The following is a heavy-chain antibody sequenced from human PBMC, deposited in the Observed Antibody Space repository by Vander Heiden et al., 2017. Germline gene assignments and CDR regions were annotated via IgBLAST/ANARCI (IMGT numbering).Heavy chain of an antibody. V-gene: IGHV3-11*01. Sequence: QVQLVESGGGLVKPGGSLRPSCAAPEFTFSDYYMSWIRQAPGKGLEWVSYISSGGISIYYADSVKGRFTISRDSAKNSLYLQMNILRAEDTAVYYCARGGSGSRRPFDIWGQGTVVTVSS. J-gene: IGHJ3*02. CDR2: ISSGGISI. D-gene: IGHD1-26*01. CDR1: EFTFSDYY. CDR3: ARGGSGSRRPFDI.